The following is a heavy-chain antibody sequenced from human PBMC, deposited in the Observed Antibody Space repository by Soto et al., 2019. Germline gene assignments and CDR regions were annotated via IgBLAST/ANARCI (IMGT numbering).Heavy chain of an antibody. CDR2: IYPGDSDT. CDR1: GYSFTSYW. V-gene: IGHV5-51*01. Sequence: GEFLKISCKGSGYSFTSYWIGWVRQMPGKGLEWMGIIYPGDSDTRYSPSFQGQVTISADKSISTAYLQWSSLKASDTAMYYCARQLGGDCYYRHGICWGQGTLVTVSS. CDR3: ARQLGGDCYYRHGIC. D-gene: IGHD2-21*02. J-gene: IGHJ4*02.